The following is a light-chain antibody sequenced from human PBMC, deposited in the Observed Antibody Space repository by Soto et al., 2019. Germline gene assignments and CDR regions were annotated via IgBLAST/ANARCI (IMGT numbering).Light chain of an antibody. CDR3: QQYGGSPRIT. Sequence: EIVLTQSPGTRSLSQGERPTLSGMPIQRLSPVYLAWYQQRPAQPPRLLIYGASNRATGIPDRFSGSGSGTDFTLIINRLEHDDVAIYYCQQYGGSPRITFGQGTRLEIK. CDR1: QRLSPVY. J-gene: IGKJ5*01. V-gene: IGKV3-20*01. CDR2: GAS.